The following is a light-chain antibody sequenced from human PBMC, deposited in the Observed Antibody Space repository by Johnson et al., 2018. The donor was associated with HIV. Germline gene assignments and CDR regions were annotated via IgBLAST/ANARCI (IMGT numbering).Light chain of an antibody. Sequence: SVLTQPPSVSAAPGQKVTISCSGSSSNIGRNYVSWYQQLPGKAPKLLIFDNNKRPSGIPDRFSASKSGTSGTLGITGLQTGDEADYYCGSWDSSLSAYVFGTGTKVTVL. CDR3: GSWDSSLSAYV. CDR2: DNN. CDR1: SSNIGRNY. J-gene: IGLJ1*01. V-gene: IGLV1-51*01.